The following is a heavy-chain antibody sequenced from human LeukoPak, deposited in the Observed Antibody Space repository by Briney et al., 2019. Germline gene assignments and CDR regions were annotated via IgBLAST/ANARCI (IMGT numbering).Heavy chain of an antibody. Sequence: GGSLRLSCAASGFTFDDYGMSWVRQAPGKGLEWVSGINWNGGSTGYADSVKGRFTISRDNAKNSLYLQMNSLRAEDTALYYCAREGFGELLSTPDYWGQGTLVTVSS. CDR1: GFTFDDYG. J-gene: IGHJ4*02. CDR3: AREGFGELLSTPDY. V-gene: IGHV3-20*04. D-gene: IGHD3-10*01. CDR2: INWNGGST.